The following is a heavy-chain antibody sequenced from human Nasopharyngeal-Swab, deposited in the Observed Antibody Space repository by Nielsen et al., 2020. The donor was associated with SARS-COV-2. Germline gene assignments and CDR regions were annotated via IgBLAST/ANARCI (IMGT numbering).Heavy chain of an antibody. CDR2: IKQDGSEK. V-gene: IGHV3-7*05. CDR3: ARAIAAAGSY. J-gene: IGHJ4*02. D-gene: IGHD6-13*01. Sequence: VRQIPGKGLEWEANIKQDGSEKYYVDSVKGRFTISRDNAKNSLYLQMNSLRAEDTAVYYCARAIAAAGSYWGRGTLVTVSS.